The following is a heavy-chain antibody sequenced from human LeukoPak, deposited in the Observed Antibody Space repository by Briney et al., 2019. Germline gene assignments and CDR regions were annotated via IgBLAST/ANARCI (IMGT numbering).Heavy chain of an antibody. D-gene: IGHD4-17*01. V-gene: IGHV3-74*01. CDR1: GFIFSNYW. CDR3: ARVPTVTTFDI. CDR2: IDVDGSST. J-gene: IGHJ3*02. Sequence: PGGSLRLSCAASGFIFSNYWMHWVRHAPGKGLVWVSRIDVDGSSTSYADSVKGRFTISRDNAKNTLYLQMNSLRAEDTAVYYCARVPTVTTFDIWGQGTMVTVSS.